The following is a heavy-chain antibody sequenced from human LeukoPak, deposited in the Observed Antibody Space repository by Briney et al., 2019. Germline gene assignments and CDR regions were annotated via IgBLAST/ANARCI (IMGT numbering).Heavy chain of an antibody. J-gene: IGHJ5*02. Sequence: ASVKVSCKASGYTFTGYYRHWVRQAPGQGLEWMGWINPNSGGTNYAQKFQGRVTMTRDTSISTAYMELSRLRSDDTAVYYCARNFAPVVPWFDPRGQGTLVTVSS. CDR1: GYTFTGYY. CDR3: ARNFAPVVPWFDP. CDR2: INPNSGGT. D-gene: IGHD4-23*01. V-gene: IGHV1-2*02.